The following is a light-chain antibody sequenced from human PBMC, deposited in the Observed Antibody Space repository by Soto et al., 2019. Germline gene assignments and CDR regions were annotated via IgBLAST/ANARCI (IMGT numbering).Light chain of an antibody. J-gene: IGLJ1*01. Sequence: QSVLTQPASVSGSPGQSITISCTGTSSDVGGYNYVSWYQPHPGKAPKLMIYEVSNRPSGVSNRFSGSKSANTASLTISGRQADDEADCYCSSYTISSTLVFGTGTKLTVL. CDR1: SSDVGGYNY. V-gene: IGLV2-14*01. CDR2: EVS. CDR3: SSYTISSTLV.